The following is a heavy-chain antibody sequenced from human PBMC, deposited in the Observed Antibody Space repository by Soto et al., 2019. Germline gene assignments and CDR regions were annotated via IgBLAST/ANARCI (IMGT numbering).Heavy chain of an antibody. J-gene: IGHJ4*02. D-gene: IGHD6-13*01. CDR2: IWYDGSNK. CDR3: ARDPVSDNSTWFFDY. Sequence: PGGSLRLSCAASGVTFSSYGMHWVRLAPGKGLEWVAVIWYDGSNKYYADSVKGRFTISRDNSKNTLYLQMNSLRAEDTAVYYCARDPVSDNSTWFFDYWGQGTLVTVPS. V-gene: IGHV3-33*01. CDR1: GVTFSSYG.